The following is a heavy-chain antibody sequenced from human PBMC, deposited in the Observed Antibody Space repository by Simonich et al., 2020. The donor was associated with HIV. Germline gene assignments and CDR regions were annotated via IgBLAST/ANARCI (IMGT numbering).Heavy chain of an antibody. J-gene: IGHJ3*02. CDR3: ARQSGYVDAFDI. CDR2: IDDSGGA. V-gene: IGHV4-34*01. Sequence: QVQLQQWGAGLLKPSETLSLTCAVYGGSSSGYYWSWIRQPPGKGLEGFGDIDDSGGANYSPTLKSRVTISLDTSKNQFSLKLSSVTAADTAVYYCARQSGYVDAFDIWGQGTMVTVSS. CDR1: GGSSSGYY. D-gene: IGHD5-12*01.